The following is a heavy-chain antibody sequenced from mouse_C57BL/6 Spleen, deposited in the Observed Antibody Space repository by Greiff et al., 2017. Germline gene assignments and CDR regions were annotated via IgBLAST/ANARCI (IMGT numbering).Heavy chain of an antibody. CDR1: GFTFSSYA. J-gene: IGHJ2*01. CDR3: ARDLLWYFDY. Sequence: EVQRVESGGGLVKPGGSLKLSCAASGFTFSSYAMSWVRQTPEKRLEWVATISDGGSYTYYPDNVKGRFTISRDNAKNTLYLQMSHLKSEDTAMYYCARDLLWYFDYWGQGTTLTVSS. V-gene: IGHV5-4*01. CDR2: ISDGGSYT. D-gene: IGHD2-1*01.